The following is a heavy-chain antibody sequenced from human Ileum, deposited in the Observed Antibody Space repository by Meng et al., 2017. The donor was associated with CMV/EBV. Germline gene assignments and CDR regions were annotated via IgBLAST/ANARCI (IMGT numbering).Heavy chain of an antibody. CDR3: ARDRGRYSYGGDFVDY. Sequence: GGSLRLSCAASGFTFSSYSMNWVRQAPGKGLEWVSSISSSSSYIYYADSVKGRFTISRDNAKNSLYLQMNSLRAEDTAVYYCARDRGRYSYGGDFVDYWGQGTLVTVSS. V-gene: IGHV3-21*01. CDR1: GFTFSSYS. D-gene: IGHD5-18*01. J-gene: IGHJ4*02. CDR2: ISSSSSYI.